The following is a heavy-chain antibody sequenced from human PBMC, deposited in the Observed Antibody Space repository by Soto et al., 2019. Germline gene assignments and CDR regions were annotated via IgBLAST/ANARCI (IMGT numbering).Heavy chain of an antibody. CDR1: GFTFSSYA. J-gene: IGHJ6*02. Sequence: LRLSCAASGFTFSSYAMSWVRQAPGKGLEWVSAISGSGEITYYADSVKGRFTFSRDNSKNTLYLQMNSLRAEDTAVYYCAKVVVVPAAIDHYHGMDVWGQGTTVTVSS. V-gene: IGHV3-23*01. D-gene: IGHD2-2*01. CDR2: ISGSGEIT. CDR3: AKVVVVPAAIDHYHGMDV.